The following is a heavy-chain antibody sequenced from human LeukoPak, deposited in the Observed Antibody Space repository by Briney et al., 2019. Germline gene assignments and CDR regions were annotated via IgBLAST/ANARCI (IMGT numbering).Heavy chain of an antibody. D-gene: IGHD3-22*01. CDR3: ARVAPYYDSSGYYFSHFGY. CDR2: ISSSGSTI. J-gene: IGHJ4*02. Sequence: PGGSLRLSCAASGFTFSSYEMNWVRQAPGKGLEWVSYISSSGSTIYYADSVKGRFTISRDNAKNSLYPQMNSLRAEDTAVYYCARVAPYYDSSGYYFSHFGYWGQGTLVTVSS. V-gene: IGHV3-48*03. CDR1: GFTFSSYE.